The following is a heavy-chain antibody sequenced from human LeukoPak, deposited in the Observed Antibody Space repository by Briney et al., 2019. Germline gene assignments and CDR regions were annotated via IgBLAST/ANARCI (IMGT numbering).Heavy chain of an antibody. CDR1: GFTFSSYE. CDR2: TSSSGSTI. D-gene: IGHD4-11*01. CDR3: AREDYSDYDYDY. J-gene: IGHJ4*02. Sequence: GGCLRLSCAASGFTFSSYEMNWARQAPGKGLEWVSYTSSSGSTIYYADSVKGRFTISRDNAKNSLYLQMNSLRAEDTAVYYCAREDYSDYDYDYWGQGTLVTVSS. V-gene: IGHV3-48*03.